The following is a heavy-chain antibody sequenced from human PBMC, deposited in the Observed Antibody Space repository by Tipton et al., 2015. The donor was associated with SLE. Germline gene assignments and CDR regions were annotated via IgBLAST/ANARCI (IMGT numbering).Heavy chain of an antibody. CDR3: GSWEVIGSGYHWHSFDI. CDR1: GYSFTNYY. D-gene: IGHD5-12*01. Sequence: QVQLVQSGAEVKKPGASVKLSCKASGYSFTNYYLHWVRQAHGQGLEWMGVVNPSAGTTLYAQKFRGRVTMTRDTSTSTGYMELSSLTSEDTAVYYCGSWEVIGSGYHWHSFDIWGQGTMVTVSS. V-gene: IGHV1-46*01. CDR2: VNPSAGTT. J-gene: IGHJ3*02.